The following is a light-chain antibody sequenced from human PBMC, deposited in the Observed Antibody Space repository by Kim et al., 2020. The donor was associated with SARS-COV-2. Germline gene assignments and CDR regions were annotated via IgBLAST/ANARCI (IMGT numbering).Light chain of an antibody. CDR3: MQSLQYLIT. Sequence: EIVMTQTPVSLSVTPGQPASISCKSSQSLLHTDGRTYLYWYLQRPGQPPQLLIYEVSNRFSGVADRFSGSGSGTEFTLKISRVEAEDVGVYYCMQSLQYLITFGQGTRLEIK. CDR2: EVS. J-gene: IGKJ5*01. CDR1: QSLLHTDGRTY. V-gene: IGKV2D-29*01.